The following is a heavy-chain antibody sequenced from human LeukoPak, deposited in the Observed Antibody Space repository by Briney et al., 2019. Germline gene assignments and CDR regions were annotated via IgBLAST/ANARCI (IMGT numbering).Heavy chain of an antibody. Sequence: PGGSLRLSCAASGFTFSSYSMNWVRQAPGKRLEWVSSISSSSSYIYYADSVKGRFTISRDNAKNSLYLQMNSLRAEDTAVYYCARGEDSSSFSYYMDVWGKGTTVTVSS. V-gene: IGHV3-21*01. CDR3: ARGEDSSSFSYYMDV. J-gene: IGHJ6*03. CDR1: GFTFSSYS. CDR2: ISSSSSYI. D-gene: IGHD6-13*01.